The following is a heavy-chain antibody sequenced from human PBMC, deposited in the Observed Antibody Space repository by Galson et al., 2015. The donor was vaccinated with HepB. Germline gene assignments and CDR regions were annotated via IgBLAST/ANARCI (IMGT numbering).Heavy chain of an antibody. D-gene: IGHD5-12*01. V-gene: IGHV1-2*06. Sequence: SVKVSCKASGYTFTGYYMHWVRQAPGQGLEWMGRINPNSGGTNYAQKFQGRVTMTRVTSISTAYMELSRLRSDDTAVYYCARDLGWLRLSSWFDPWGQGTLVTVSS. CDR1: GYTFTGYY. J-gene: IGHJ5*02. CDR3: ARDLGWLRLSSWFDP. CDR2: INPNSGGT.